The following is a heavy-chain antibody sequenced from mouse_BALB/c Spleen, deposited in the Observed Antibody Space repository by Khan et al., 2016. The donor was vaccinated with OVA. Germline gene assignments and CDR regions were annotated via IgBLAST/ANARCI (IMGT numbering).Heavy chain of an antibody. Sequence: QVQLQQSGPGLVAPSQSLSITCTISGFSLTNYGVHWVRQPPGKGLEWLVVIWSDGSTTYNSALKSRLTISKDNSKSQVFLKMNSLQSEDTAVYFCGRQPFLHYNLMDYLGSGTS. J-gene: IGHJ4*01. CDR2: IWSDGST. V-gene: IGHV2-6-1*01. CDR3: GRQPFLHYNLMDY. CDR1: GFSLTNYG.